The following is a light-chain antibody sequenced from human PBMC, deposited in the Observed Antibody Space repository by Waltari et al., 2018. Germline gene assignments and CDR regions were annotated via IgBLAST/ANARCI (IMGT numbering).Light chain of an antibody. CDR1: QSVSSK. CDR3: QHYNDWPPMYT. CDR2: GAS. Sequence: EIVMTQSPATLSVSPGERATLSCRASQSVSSKLAWYQQKPGQAPRLLIYGASTRATGVPARFSDSGSGTEFTLTITSLQSGDFAIYYCQHYNDWPPMYTFGQGTKLEIK. J-gene: IGKJ2*01. V-gene: IGKV3-15*01.